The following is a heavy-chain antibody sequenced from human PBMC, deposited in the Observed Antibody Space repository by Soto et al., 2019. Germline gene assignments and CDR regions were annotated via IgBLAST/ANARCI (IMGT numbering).Heavy chain of an antibody. CDR2: IYRTGST. J-gene: IGHJ4*02. CDR1: GGSFTSNNW. Sequence: SETLSLTCAVSGGSFTSNNWWTWVRQPPGQGLEWIGEIYRTGSTNYNPSLKCRVTISLDKSENQFSLKVTSLTAADTAVYYCASRDPGTSVDYWGQGTLVTVSS. V-gene: IGHV4-4*02. CDR3: ASRDPGTSVDY. D-gene: IGHD1-7*01.